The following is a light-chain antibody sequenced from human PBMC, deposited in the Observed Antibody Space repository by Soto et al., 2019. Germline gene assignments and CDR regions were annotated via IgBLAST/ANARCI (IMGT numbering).Light chain of an antibody. V-gene: IGLV2-14*01. CDR3: SSYAGSSTGV. Sequence: QSALTQPASVSGSPGQSITISCTGTSSDVGGYNYVSWYQQHPGKAPKLMIYEVTNRPSGVSNRFSGSKSGNTASLTISGLQAEDEADYYCSSYAGSSTGVFGGGTKLTLL. CDR1: SSDVGGYNY. CDR2: EVT. J-gene: IGLJ2*01.